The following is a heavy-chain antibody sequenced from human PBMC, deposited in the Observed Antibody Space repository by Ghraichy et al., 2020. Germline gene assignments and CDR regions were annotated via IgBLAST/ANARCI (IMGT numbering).Heavy chain of an antibody. J-gene: IGHJ4*02. CDR3: TTDFKGGYSWNFY. D-gene: IGHD1-7*01. Sequence: GESLNISCAASGFFFNNVWMNWVRQAPGKGLEWVGLIKSNTDGGKTDYASPVKGRFTISRDDSKDSLYLQMKSLKTEDTAMYYCTTDFKGGYSWNFYWGQGTLVSVST. CDR2: IKSNTDGGKT. CDR1: GFFFNNVW. V-gene: IGHV3-15*07.